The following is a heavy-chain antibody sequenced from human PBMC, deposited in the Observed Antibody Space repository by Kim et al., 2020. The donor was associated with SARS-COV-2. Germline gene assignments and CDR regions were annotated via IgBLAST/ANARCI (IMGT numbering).Heavy chain of an antibody. Sequence: GGSLRLSCAASGFTVSSNYMSWVRQAPGKGLEWVSIIYSGVNTYYADSVKGRFTISRDNSKNTLYLQMNSLRAEDTAVYYCARDYSSSSGLVDGMDVWGQGTTVTVSS. CDR3: ARDYSSSSGLVDGMDV. CDR2: IYSGVNT. D-gene: IGHD6-6*01. V-gene: IGHV3-66*01. J-gene: IGHJ6*02. CDR1: GFTVSSNY.